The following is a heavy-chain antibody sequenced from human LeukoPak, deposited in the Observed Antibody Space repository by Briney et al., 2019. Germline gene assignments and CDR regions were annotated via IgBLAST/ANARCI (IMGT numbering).Heavy chain of an antibody. D-gene: IGHD3-10*01. CDR2: IKPDGSEQ. CDR1: GFTFSDYW. CDR3: AGPPQASSFDI. J-gene: IGHJ3*02. V-gene: IGHV3-7*01. Sequence: PGGSLRLSCAGSGFTFSDYWVSWVRQAPGKGLEWVAHIKPDGSEQYYVESVKGGFTISRDNAKTSLYLQMNSLRAEDTAMYYCAGPPQASSFDIWGQGTMVTVSS.